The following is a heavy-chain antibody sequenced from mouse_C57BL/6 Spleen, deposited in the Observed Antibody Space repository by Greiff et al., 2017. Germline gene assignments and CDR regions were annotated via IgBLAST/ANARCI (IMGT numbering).Heavy chain of an antibody. CDR1: GYTFTSYW. J-gene: IGHJ4*01. CDR3: ARRAYGEDYAMDY. Sequence: QVQLQQPGAELVKPGASVKLSCKASGYTFTSYWMHWVKQRPGRGLEWIGWIDPNSGGTKYNEKFKSKATLTGDKPSSTAYMQLSSLTSEDSAVYYCARRAYGEDYAMDYWGQGTSVTVSS. D-gene: IGHD2-13*01. V-gene: IGHV1-72*01. CDR2: IDPNSGGT.